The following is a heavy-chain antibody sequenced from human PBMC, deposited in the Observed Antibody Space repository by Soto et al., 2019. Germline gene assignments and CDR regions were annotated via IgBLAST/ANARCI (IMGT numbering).Heavy chain of an antibody. CDR1: GYSFTNYW. CDR3: VSLYHYDSSGYSFDY. D-gene: IGHD3-22*01. J-gene: IGHJ4*02. V-gene: IGHV5-10-1*01. CDR2: IDPSDSYT. Sequence: GESLKISCQGSGYSFTNYWINWVRQMPGKGLEWMGRIDPSDSYTNYSPSFQGHVTLSADKSISTAYLQWSSLKASDTAMYYCVSLYHYDSSGYSFDYWGQGTLVTVSS.